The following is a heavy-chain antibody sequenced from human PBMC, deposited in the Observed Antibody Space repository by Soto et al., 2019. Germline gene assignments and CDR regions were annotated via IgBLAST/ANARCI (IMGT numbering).Heavy chain of an antibody. D-gene: IGHD3-10*01. CDR1: GFTFSGSA. Sequence: GSLRLSCAASGFTFSGSAIHWVRQASGKGLEWVGRIRSTTNYYATAYAASVKGRFTIPRDDSKNTAYLQMNSLKTEDTAVYYCSGTRHYGMDVWGQGTTVTVSS. CDR3: SGTRHYGMDV. J-gene: IGHJ6*02. V-gene: IGHV3-73*01. CDR2: IRSTTNYYAT.